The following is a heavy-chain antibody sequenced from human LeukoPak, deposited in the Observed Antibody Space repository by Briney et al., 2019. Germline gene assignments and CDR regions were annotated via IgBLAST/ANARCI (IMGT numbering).Heavy chain of an antibody. V-gene: IGHV3-7*01. Sequence: GGSLRLSCAASVFTSSSDWMSWVRQAPGKGLEWVANIKQDGSEKYYMDSVKGRFTISRDNAKNSLYLQMNSLRAEDTAVYYCARGRGTTGTTFYFDYWGQGTLVTVSS. CDR1: VFTSSSDW. CDR3: ARGRGTTGTTFYFDY. CDR2: IKQDGSEK. D-gene: IGHD1-1*01. J-gene: IGHJ4*02.